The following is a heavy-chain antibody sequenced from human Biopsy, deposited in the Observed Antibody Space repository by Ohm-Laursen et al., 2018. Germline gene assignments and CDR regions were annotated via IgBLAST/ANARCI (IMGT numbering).Heavy chain of an antibody. CDR3: ARGMRSSGWPYFDS. CDR1: GDSVSSGSFY. V-gene: IGHV4-61*01. Sequence: GTLSLTCTVSGDSVSSGSFYWTWIRQPPRQGLEYIGYIYDRGSTANYNPSLESRVTISVEMPKNQLSLKLSSVTAAETAIYYCARGMRSSGWPYFDSWGQGTLVTASS. CDR2: IYDRGSTA. D-gene: IGHD6-19*01. J-gene: IGHJ4*02.